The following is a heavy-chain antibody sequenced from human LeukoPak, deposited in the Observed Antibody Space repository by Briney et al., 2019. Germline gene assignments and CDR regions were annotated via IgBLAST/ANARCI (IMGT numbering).Heavy chain of an antibody. CDR2: INHSGST. V-gene: IGHV4-34*01. J-gene: IGHJ5*02. Sequence: SETLSLTCAVYGGSFSGYYWRWIRQPPGKGLEWIGEINHSGSTNYNPSLKSRVTISVDTSKNQFSLKLSSVTAADTAVYYGARGRVGSSSWYRFRFDPWGQGTLVTVSS. CDR1: GGSFSGYY. CDR3: ARGRVGSSSWYRFRFDP. D-gene: IGHD6-13*01.